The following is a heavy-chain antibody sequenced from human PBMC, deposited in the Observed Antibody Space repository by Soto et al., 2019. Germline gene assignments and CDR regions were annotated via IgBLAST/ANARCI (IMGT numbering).Heavy chain of an antibody. Sequence: QVQLQESGPGLVKPSQTLSLTCTVSGGSISSGGYYWSWIRQHPGKGLEWIGYIYYSGSTYYNPSLKSRVTIAVDTSKNQFSLKLSSVTAADTAVYYCAREVAAAGRVFDYWGQGTLVTVSS. V-gene: IGHV4-31*03. CDR3: AREVAAAGRVFDY. D-gene: IGHD6-13*01. J-gene: IGHJ4*02. CDR1: GGSISSGGYY. CDR2: IYYSGST.